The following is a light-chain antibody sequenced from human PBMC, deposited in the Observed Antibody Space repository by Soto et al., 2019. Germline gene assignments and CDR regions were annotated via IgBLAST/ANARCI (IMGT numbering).Light chain of an antibody. CDR2: DVI. CDR3: CSYAGDYTFV. V-gene: IGLV2-11*01. Sequence: QSALIQPRSVSGSPGHSVTISCTGTSSDVGVYKYVSWYRQHPGKAPKLMIYDVITRPSGVPDRFSGSKSGNTASLTISGLQAEDEADYYCCSYAGDYTFVFGTGTKLTVL. J-gene: IGLJ1*01. CDR1: SSDVGVYKY.